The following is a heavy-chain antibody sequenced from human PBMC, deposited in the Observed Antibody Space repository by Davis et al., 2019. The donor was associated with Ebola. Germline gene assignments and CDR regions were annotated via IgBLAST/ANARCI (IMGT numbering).Heavy chain of an antibody. CDR2: ISSSSSYT. CDR3: ACTIFDAFDI. Sequence: PGGSLRLSCAASAFSFSDYYMSWIRQAPGKGLEWVSYISSSSSYTNYADSVKGRFTISRDNAKNSLYLQMNSLRDEDTAVYYCACTIFDAFDIWGQGTMVTVSS. D-gene: IGHD3-3*01. J-gene: IGHJ3*02. V-gene: IGHV3-11*06. CDR1: AFSFSDYY.